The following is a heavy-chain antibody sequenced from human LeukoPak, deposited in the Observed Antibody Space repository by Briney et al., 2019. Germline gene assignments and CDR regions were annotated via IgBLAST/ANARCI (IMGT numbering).Heavy chain of an antibody. CDR3: AKSLGPYYYDSSGYSFDY. CDR1: GFTFDDYA. Sequence: PGGSLRLSCAASGFTFDDYAMHWVRQAPGKGLEWVSGISWNSGSIGYADSVKGRFTISRDNAKNSLYLQMNSLRAEDTALYYCAKSLGPYYYDSSGYSFDYWGQGTLVTVSS. CDR2: ISWNSGSI. V-gene: IGHV3-9*01. J-gene: IGHJ4*02. D-gene: IGHD3-22*01.